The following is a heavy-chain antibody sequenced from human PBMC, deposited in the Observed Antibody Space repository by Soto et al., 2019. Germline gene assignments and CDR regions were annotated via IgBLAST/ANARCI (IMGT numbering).Heavy chain of an antibody. V-gene: IGHV3-21*01. Sequence: EVQLVESGGGLVKPGGSLRLSCAASGFTFSSYTMNWVRQAPGKGLEWVSSISSSSTYIYYADSVKGRFTISRDNAKNSVYLQMNSLRAEDTAVYYCARGSVTDYFDYWGQGTQVTVSS. J-gene: IGHJ4*02. D-gene: IGHD3-10*01. CDR3: ARGSVTDYFDY. CDR2: ISSSSTYI. CDR1: GFTFSSYT.